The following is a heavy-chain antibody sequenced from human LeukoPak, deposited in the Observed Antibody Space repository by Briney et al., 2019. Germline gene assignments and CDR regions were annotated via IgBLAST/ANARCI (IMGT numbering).Heavy chain of an antibody. Sequence: LSLTCAVYGGSFSGYYMSWIRQAPGKGLEWVSYIGSSGSTIYYADSVKGRFTISRDNAKNSLYLQMNSLRAEDTAVYYCASWDSWGQGTLVTVSS. J-gene: IGHJ5*02. D-gene: IGHD1-26*01. V-gene: IGHV3-11*04. CDR1: GGSFSGYY. CDR2: IGSSGSTI. CDR3: ASWDS.